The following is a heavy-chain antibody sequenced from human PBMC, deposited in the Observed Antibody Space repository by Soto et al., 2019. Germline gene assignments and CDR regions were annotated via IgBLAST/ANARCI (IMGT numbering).Heavy chain of an antibody. J-gene: IGHJ5*02. Sequence: PSETLSLSSAVSGGSTSSGDSYWSCIRQPPGKALEWIGYIYYSGSTYYNPSLTSRATISVDTSKNQFSLKLSSVTAADTAVYYCARAKFPNCRGGSRYSSGFEPWGQGTLVTVSS. CDR3: ARAKFPNCRGGSRYSSGFEP. CDR2: IYYSGST. V-gene: IGHV4-30-4*01. D-gene: IGHD2-15*01. CDR1: GGSTSSGDSY.